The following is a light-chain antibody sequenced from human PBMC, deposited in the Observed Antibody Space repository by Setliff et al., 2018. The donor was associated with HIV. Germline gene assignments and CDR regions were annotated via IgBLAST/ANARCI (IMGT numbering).Light chain of an antibody. J-gene: IGLJ1*01. Sequence: QSVLTQPASVSGSPGHSLTISCTGTSSXIGRYNLVSWYQQYPGKAPKLMIYQATKRPSGVSNRFSGSKSGNTASLTISGLQAEDEVDYYCCSNTGSNTYVFGSGTKVTVL. CDR1: SSXIGRYNL. CDR2: QAT. V-gene: IGLV2-23*01. CDR3: CSNTGSNTYV.